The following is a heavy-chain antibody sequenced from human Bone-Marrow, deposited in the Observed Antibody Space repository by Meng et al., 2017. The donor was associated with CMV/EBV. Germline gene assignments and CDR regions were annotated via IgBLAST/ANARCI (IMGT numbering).Heavy chain of an antibody. V-gene: IGHV3-33*06. CDR1: GFTFSSYS. J-gene: IGHJ6*02. D-gene: IGHD3-10*01. CDR3: AKVGGAGRRYYYYGMDV. Sequence: GESLKISCAASGFTFSSYSMNWVRQAPGKGLEWVAVIWYDGSNKYYADSVKGRFTISRDNSKNTLYLQMNSLRAEDTAVYYCAKVGGAGRRYYYYGMDVWGQGTTVTVSS. CDR2: IWYDGSNK.